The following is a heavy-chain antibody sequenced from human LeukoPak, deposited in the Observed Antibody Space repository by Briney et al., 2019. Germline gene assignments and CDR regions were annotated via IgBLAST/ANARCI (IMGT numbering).Heavy chain of an antibody. Sequence: PSETLSLTCTVSGGSVSSGSYYWSWIRQPPGKGLEWIGYIYYSGSTYYNPSLKSRVTISVDRSKNQFSLKLSSVTAADTAVYYCARGGSYYAFDIWGQGTMVTVSS. D-gene: IGHD1-26*01. CDR3: ARGGSYYAFDI. V-gene: IGHV4-61*01. CDR2: IYYSGST. J-gene: IGHJ3*02. CDR1: GGSVSSGSYY.